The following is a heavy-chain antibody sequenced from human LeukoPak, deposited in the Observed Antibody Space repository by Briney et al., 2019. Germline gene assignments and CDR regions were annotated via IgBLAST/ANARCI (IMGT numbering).Heavy chain of an antibody. CDR3: AREDAGGTYSFDY. J-gene: IGHJ4*02. D-gene: IGHD1-26*01. Sequence: PGGSLRLSCAASGFTFSDYYMSWIRQAPGKGLEWVSSITSSSSYTNYADSVKGRFTISRDNAKNSLYLQMNSLRAEDTAVYYCAREDAGGTYSFDYWGQGTLVTVSS. CDR1: GFTFSDYY. CDR2: ITSSSSYT. V-gene: IGHV3-11*05.